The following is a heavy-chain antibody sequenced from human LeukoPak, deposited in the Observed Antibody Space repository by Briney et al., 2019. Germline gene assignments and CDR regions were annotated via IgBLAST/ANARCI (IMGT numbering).Heavy chain of an antibody. CDR3: AKEHGGSSWYEDAFDI. CDR2: IKQDGSEK. J-gene: IGHJ3*02. D-gene: IGHD6-13*01. CDR1: GIILSSYW. V-gene: IGHV3-7*03. Sequence: PGGSLRLSCAASGIILSSYWMSWVRQAPGKGLEWVANIKQDGSEKWYVDSVKGRFTISRDNSKNTLYLQMNSLRAEDTAVYYCAKEHGGSSWYEDAFDIWGQGTMVTVSS.